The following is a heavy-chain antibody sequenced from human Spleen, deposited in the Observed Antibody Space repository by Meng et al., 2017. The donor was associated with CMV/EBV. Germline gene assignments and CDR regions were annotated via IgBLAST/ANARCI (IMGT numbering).Heavy chain of an antibody. D-gene: IGHD2-21*01. V-gene: IGHV1-69*05. CDR3: ARASRDCGGDCLYYFDY. Sequence: SVKVSCKASGYTFTSNYMHWVRQAPGQGLEWMGGIIPIFGTANYAQKFQGRVTITTDESTSTAYMELSSLRSEDTAVYYCARASRDCGGDCLYYFDYWGQGTLVTVSS. CDR1: GYTFTSNY. CDR2: IIPIFGTA. J-gene: IGHJ4*02.